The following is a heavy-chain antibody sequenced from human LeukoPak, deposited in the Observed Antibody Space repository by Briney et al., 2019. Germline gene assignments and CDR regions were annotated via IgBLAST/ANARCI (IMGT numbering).Heavy chain of an antibody. V-gene: IGHV4-59*01. CDR3: ARGRFAELLFDI. CDR2: IYYSGST. CDR1: GGSISSYY. D-gene: IGHD3-10*01. Sequence: SETLSLTCTVSGGSISSYYWSWIRQPPGKGLEWIGYIYYSGSTNYNPSLKSRVTISVDTSKNQFSLKLSSVTAADTAMYYCARGRFAELLFDIWGQGTLVTVSS. J-gene: IGHJ4*02.